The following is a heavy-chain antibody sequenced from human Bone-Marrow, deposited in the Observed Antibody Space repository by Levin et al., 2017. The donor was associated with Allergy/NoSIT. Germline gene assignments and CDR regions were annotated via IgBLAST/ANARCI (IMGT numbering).Heavy chain of an antibody. D-gene: IGHD2-2*01. V-gene: IGHV1-69*13. Sequence: SVKVSCKASGGTFSDYAISWLRQAPGQGPEWMGGIIPTLTTSNYAQRFQDRVTISVDEDTSTAYMELTSVTFEETAVYYCARDVIMPPAPRPYWYFALWGRGTLVTVSS. J-gene: IGHJ2*01. CDR3: ARDVIMPPAPRPYWYFAL. CDR1: GGTFSDYA. CDR2: IIPTLTTS.